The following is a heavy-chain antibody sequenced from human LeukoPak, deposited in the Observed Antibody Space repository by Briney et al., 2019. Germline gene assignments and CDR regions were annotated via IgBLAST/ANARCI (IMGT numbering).Heavy chain of an antibody. CDR3: AKDALTFWSGSQALYYFDY. V-gene: IGHV3-23*01. CDR2: ISGTGDNN. D-gene: IGHD3-3*01. CDR1: GFTFTTYC. J-gene: IGHJ4*02. Sequence: GGCLRLACAAAGFTFTTYCMKWVRQAATNGREWVSCISGTGDNNYHADSVKGRFPISRDTSTNTMYLQMSSPSAEDTAVYYCAKDALTFWSGSQALYYFDYWGQGTLVTVSS.